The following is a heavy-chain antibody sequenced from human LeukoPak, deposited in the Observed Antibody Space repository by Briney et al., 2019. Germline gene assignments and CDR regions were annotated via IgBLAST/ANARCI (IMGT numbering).Heavy chain of an antibody. CDR1: GGSISSYY. V-gene: IGHV4-59*01. Sequence: SETLSLTCTVSGGSISSYYWSWIRQPPGKGLEWIGYIYYSGNTNYNPSLKSRVTISVDTSKNQFSLKLSSVTAADTAVYYCARDAAGTWDNWFDPWGQGTLVTVSS. D-gene: IGHD6-13*01. J-gene: IGHJ5*02. CDR2: IYYSGNT. CDR3: ARDAAGTWDNWFDP.